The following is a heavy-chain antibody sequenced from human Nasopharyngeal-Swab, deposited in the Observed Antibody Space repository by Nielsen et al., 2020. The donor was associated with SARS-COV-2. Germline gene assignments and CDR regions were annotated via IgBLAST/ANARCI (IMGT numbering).Heavy chain of an antibody. CDR2: INHNERT. CDR1: GGSFSGFY. J-gene: IGHJ4*02. V-gene: IGHV4-34*01. Sequence: SETLSLTCAVYGGSFSGFYWNWIRQPPGGGLEWIGEINHNERTNYNPSLKSRLTISVDKSKNQFSLQLSSVTAADTAVYYCVRSSSWYYFDYWAQGTQVTVSS. D-gene: IGHD6-13*01. CDR3: VRSSSWYYFDY.